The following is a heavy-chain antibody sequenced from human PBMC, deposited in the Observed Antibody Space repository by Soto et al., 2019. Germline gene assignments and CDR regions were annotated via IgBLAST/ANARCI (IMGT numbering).Heavy chain of an antibody. D-gene: IGHD3-22*01. CDR1: GGTFSSYA. V-gene: IGHV1-69*13. CDR3: ASGSGYYSPHFDY. J-gene: IGHJ4*02. CDR2: IIPIFGTA. Sequence: WASVKVSCKASGGTFSSYAISWVRQAPGQGLEWMGGIIPIFGTANYAQKFQGRVTITADESTSTAYMELSSLRSEDTAVYYCASGSGYYSPHFDYWGQGTLVTVSS.